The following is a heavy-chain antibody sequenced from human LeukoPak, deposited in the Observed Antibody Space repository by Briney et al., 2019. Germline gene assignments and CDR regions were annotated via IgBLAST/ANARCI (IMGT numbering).Heavy chain of an antibody. CDR3: ARARMNLFDY. CDR2: INHSGST. V-gene: IGHV4-34*01. CDR1: GGSFSGYY. J-gene: IGHJ4*02. Sequence: SETLSLTCAVYGGSFSGYYWSWIRQPPGKGLEWIGEINHSGSTNYNPSLKSRVTMSVDTSKNQFSLKLSSVTAADTAVYYCARARMNLFDYWGQGTLVTVSS.